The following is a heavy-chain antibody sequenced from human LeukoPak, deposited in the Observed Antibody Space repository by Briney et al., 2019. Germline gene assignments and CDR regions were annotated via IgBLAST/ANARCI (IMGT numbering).Heavy chain of an antibody. CDR1: GFTFSSYA. CDR2: ISGSGGST. Sequence: GGSLRLSCAASGFTFSSYATSWVRQAPGGGLGWGSAISGSGGSTYYADSVKGRFTISRDNSKHTMYLQMNSLRAEDTAVYYCAKSAATGDQHWGQGTLVTVHS. V-gene: IGHV3-23*01. J-gene: IGHJ4*02. CDR3: AKSAATGDQH. D-gene: IGHD6-13*01.